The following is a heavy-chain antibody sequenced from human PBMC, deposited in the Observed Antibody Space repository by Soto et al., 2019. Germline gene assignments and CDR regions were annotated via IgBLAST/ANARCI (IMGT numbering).Heavy chain of an antibody. CDR2: ISGSGGST. CDR1: GFTFSSYA. J-gene: IGHJ5*02. CDR3: AKGRVIQLLPIWPDP. Sequence: PGGSLRLSCAASGFTFSSYAMSWVRQAPGKGLEWVSAISGSGGSTYYADSVKGRFTISRDNAKNTLYLQVDRLTVDDTAVYYCAKGRVIQLLPIWPDPWGQGTLVTVSS. V-gene: IGHV3-23*01. D-gene: IGHD2-2*01.